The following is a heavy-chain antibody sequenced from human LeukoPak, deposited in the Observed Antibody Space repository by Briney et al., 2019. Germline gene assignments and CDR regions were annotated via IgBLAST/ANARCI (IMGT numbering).Heavy chain of an antibody. CDR2: IYTSGST. CDR3: ARDGASSSWPYYFDY. CDR1: GGSISSYY. V-gene: IGHV4-4*07. D-gene: IGHD6-13*01. Sequence: PSETLSLTCTVSGGSISSYYWSWIRQPAGKGLEWIGRIYTSGSTNYTPSLKSRVTMSVDTSKNQFSLKLSSVTAADTAVYYCARDGASSSWPYYFDYWGQGTLVTVSS. J-gene: IGHJ4*02.